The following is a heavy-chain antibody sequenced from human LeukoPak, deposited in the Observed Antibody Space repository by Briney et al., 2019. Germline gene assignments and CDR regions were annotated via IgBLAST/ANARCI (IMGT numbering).Heavy chain of an antibody. D-gene: IGHD3-3*01. CDR1: GGSISSGDYY. CDR3: ARTPSLYDFRSGTQEMINWFDP. V-gene: IGHV4-30-4*01. J-gene: IGHJ5*02. Sequence: PSQTLSLTCTVSGGSISSGDYYWSWIRQPPGKGLEWIGYIYYSGSTYYNPSLKSRVTISVDTSKNQFSLKLSSVTAADTAVYYCARTPSLYDFRSGTQEMINWFDPWGQGTLVTVSS. CDR2: IYYSGST.